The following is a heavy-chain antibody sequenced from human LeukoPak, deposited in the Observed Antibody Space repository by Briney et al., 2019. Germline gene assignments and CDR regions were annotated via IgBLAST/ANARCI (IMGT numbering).Heavy chain of an antibody. V-gene: IGHV3-33*01. J-gene: IGHJ4*02. Sequence: HPGGSLRLSCAASGFTFSSFGMHWVRQAPGKGLEWVAVIWYDGSNKYYADSVKGRFTISRDNSKNTLYLQMNSLRAEDTAVYYCAWRGGIHLDYFDYWGQGTLVTVSS. CDR3: AWRGGIHLDYFDY. D-gene: IGHD3-16*01. CDR2: IWYDGSNK. CDR1: GFTFSSFG.